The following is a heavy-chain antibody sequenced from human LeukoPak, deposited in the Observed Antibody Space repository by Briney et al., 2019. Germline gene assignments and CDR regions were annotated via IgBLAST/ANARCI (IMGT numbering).Heavy chain of an antibody. CDR1: GFTFSTYA. CDR2: ISGLGGTT. D-gene: IGHD7-27*01. J-gene: IGHJ3*01. CDR3: AKANWGSDAFDV. Sequence: AGGSLRLSCAASGFTFSTYAMSWVRQAPGKGLEWVSTISGLGGTTYYADSVQGRFTISRDNSKNTLYLQMNSLRVEDTAVYYCAKANWGSDAFDVWGQGTMVTVSS. V-gene: IGHV3-23*01.